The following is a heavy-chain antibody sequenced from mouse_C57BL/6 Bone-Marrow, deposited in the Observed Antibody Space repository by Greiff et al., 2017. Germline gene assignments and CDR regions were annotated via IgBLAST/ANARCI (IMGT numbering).Heavy chain of an antibody. CDR2: IYPSDSET. J-gene: IGHJ1*03. CDR3: ATYGSSYWDFDF. D-gene: IGHD1-1*01. V-gene: IGHV1-61*01. CDR1: GYTFTSYW. Sequence: QVQLQQPGAELVRPGSSVKLSCKASGYTFTSYWMDWVKQRPGQGLEWIGNIYPSDSETHYNQKFKDKATLTVDKSSSTAYMQLSSLTSEDSAVYYGATYGSSYWDFDFWGTGTTVTVSS.